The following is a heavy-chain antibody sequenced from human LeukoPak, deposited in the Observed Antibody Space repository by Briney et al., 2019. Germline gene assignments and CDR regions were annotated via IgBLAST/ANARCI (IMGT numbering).Heavy chain of an antibody. CDR1: GGSIGSNY. D-gene: IGHD6-19*01. Sequence: PSETLSLTCTVSGGSIGSNYWTWFRQPPGKGLEYIGYIYYTGGTNYNPSLKSRVTISVDTSKNQFSLKLSSVTAADTAVYFCAKYGNSGWVIDNWGQGTLVTVSS. V-gene: IGHV4-59*08. CDR3: AKYGNSGWVIDN. J-gene: IGHJ4*02. CDR2: IYYTGGT.